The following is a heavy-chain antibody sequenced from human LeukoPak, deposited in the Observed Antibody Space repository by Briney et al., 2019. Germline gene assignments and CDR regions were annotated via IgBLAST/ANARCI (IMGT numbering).Heavy chain of an antibody. CDR2: INPNRGGT. D-gene: IGHD3-3*02. CDR3: ARDSENTSSFDFQH. V-gene: IGHV1-2*02. J-gene: IGHJ1*01. CDR1: GYIFTAYY. Sequence: ASVKVSCKASGYIFTAYYIHWVRQAPGQGLEWMGWINPNRGGTNYAQKFQGRVTMTGDTYISTAYMELSRLRSDDTAVYYCARDSENTSSFDFQHWGQGTLVTVSS.